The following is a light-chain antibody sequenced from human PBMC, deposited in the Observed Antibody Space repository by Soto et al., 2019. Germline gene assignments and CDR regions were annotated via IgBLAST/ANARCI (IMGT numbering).Light chain of an antibody. CDR1: QNVLYSSNNKNQ. CDR3: QQYYSPPLT. CDR2: WAS. V-gene: IGKV4-1*01. J-gene: IGKJ4*01. Sequence: DIVLTQSPDSLAVSLGERATINCKSSQNVLYSSNNKNQLDWYKQKPGQPPKLLIYWASTRESGVPDRFSGSGSGTDFILTISSLQAEDGAVYYCQQYYSPPLTFGGGTKVEIK.